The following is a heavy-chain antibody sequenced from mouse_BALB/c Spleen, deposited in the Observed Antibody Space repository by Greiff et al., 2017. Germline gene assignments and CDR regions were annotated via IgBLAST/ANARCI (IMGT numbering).Heavy chain of an antibody. Sequence: DLVKPGASVKLSCKASGYTFTSYWINWVQQRPGQGLEWIGRIAPGSGSTYYNEMFKVKATLTVDTSSSTSYIQLSSLSSEDSAVYFCAIPSTRITPSASYLDVWGAGTTVTVSS. J-gene: IGHJ1*01. CDR3: AIPSTRITPSASYLDV. CDR2: IAPGSGST. CDR1: GYTFTSYW. V-gene: IGHV1S41*01. D-gene: IGHD2-4*01.